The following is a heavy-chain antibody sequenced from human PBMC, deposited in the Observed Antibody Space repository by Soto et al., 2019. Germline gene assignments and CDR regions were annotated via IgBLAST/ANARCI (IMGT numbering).Heavy chain of an antibody. CDR1: GFTFSSYA. D-gene: IGHD2-15*01. CDR3: AKDLSRYCSGGSCYSAAFDI. J-gene: IGHJ3*02. V-gene: IGHV3-23*01. Sequence: EVQLLESGGGLVQPGGSLRLSCAASGFTFSSYAMSWVRQAPGKGLEWVSAIRGSGGSTYYADSVKGRFTISRDNSKNTLYLQMNSLRAEDTAVYYCAKDLSRYCSGGSCYSAAFDIWGQGTMVSVSS. CDR2: IRGSGGST.